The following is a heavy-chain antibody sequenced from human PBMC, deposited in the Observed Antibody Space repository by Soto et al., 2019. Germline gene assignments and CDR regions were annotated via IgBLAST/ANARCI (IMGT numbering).Heavy chain of an antibody. D-gene: IGHD4-17*01. CDR2: IWYDGTQK. V-gene: IGHV3-33*01. CDR1: GFTFNTYS. Sequence: EGSLRLSCEASGFTFNTYSMHWVRQPPGKGLEWLAAIWYDGTQKYYADSVKGRFIISRDNSKKTLYLEMNSLRAEDTAVYYCARAGGTTVTGLWHFDSWGQGTLVTVSS. CDR3: ARAGGTTVTGLWHFDS. J-gene: IGHJ4*02.